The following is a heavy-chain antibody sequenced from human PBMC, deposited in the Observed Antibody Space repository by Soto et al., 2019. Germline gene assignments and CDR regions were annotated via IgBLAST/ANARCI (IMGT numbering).Heavy chain of an antibody. Sequence: LTCTVSGGSISSYYWSWIRQPAGKGLEWIGRIYTSGSTNYNPSLKSRVTMSVDTSKNQFSLKLSSVTAADTAVFYCASDYVWGSYRRFDYWGQGTLVTVSS. D-gene: IGHD3-16*02. V-gene: IGHV4-4*07. CDR2: IYTSGST. CDR3: ASDYVWGSYRRFDY. CDR1: GGSISSYY. J-gene: IGHJ4*02.